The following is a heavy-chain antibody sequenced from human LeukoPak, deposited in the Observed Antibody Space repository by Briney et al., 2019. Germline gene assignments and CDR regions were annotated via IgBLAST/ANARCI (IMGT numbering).Heavy chain of an antibody. D-gene: IGHD2/OR15-2a*01. V-gene: IGHV3-30*03. J-gene: IGHJ4*02. CDR1: GFTFSSYC. Sequence: GGSLRLSCAASGFTFSSYCMHWVRQAPGKGLEWVAVISYDGSNKYYADSVKGRFTISRDNSKNTLYTQMNSLRAEDTAVYYCATDDGTIYYWGQGTLVTVSS. CDR2: ISYDGSNK. CDR3: ATDDGTIYY.